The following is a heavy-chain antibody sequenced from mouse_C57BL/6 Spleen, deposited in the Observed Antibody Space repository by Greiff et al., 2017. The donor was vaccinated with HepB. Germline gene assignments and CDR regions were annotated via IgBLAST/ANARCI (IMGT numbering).Heavy chain of an antibody. CDR1: GYTFTSYW. CDR2: IDPSDSET. Sequence: QVQLQQPGAELVRPGSSVKLSCKASGYTFTSYWMHWVKQRPIQGLEWIGNIDPSDSETHYNQKFKDKGKLTVDKSSSTAYMQRSSLTSEDSAVYYCAREGSNLYYAMDYWGQGTSVTVSS. V-gene: IGHV1-52*01. D-gene: IGHD1-1*01. J-gene: IGHJ4*01. CDR3: AREGSNLYYAMDY.